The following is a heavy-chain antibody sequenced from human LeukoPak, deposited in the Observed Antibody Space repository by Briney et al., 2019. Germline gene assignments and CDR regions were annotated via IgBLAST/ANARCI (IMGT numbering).Heavy chain of an antibody. CDR1: GFTFSSYS. J-gene: IGHJ3*02. CDR3: AREPQGDSSGYDAFDI. D-gene: IGHD3-22*01. V-gene: IGHV3-48*01. Sequence: PGGSLRLSCAASGFTFSSYSMNWVRQAPGKGLEWVSYISSSSSTIYYADSVKGRFTIFRDNAKNTLYLQMNSLRAEDTAVYYCAREPQGDSSGYDAFDIWGQGTMVTVSS. CDR2: ISSSSSTI.